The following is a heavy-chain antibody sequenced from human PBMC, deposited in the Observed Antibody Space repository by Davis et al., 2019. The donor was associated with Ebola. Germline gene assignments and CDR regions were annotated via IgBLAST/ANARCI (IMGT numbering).Heavy chain of an antibody. D-gene: IGHD3-16*01. J-gene: IGHJ4*02. CDR2: IIPIFGTA. CDR3: ARDVIPMITFGGVRAFDY. CDR1: GGTFSSYA. V-gene: IGHV1-69*13. Sequence: AASVKVSCKASGGTFSSYAISWVRQAPGQGLEWMGGIIPIFGTANYAQKFQGRVTITADESTSTAYMELSSLRSEDTAVYYCARDVIPMITFGGVRAFDYWGQGTLVTVSS.